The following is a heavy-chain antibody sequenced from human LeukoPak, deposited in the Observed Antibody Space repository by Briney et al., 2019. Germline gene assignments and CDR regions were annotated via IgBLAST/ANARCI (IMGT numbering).Heavy chain of an antibody. Sequence: GGSLRLSCAASGFTFSSYAMHWVRQAPGKGLEWVAVISYDGSNKYYADSVKGRFAISRDNSKNTLYLQVNSLRVEDTAVYYCARGIDGLWGQGTLVTVSS. CDR3: ARGIDGL. V-gene: IGHV3-30*09. D-gene: IGHD5-24*01. CDR2: ISYDGSNK. CDR1: GFTFSSYA. J-gene: IGHJ4*02.